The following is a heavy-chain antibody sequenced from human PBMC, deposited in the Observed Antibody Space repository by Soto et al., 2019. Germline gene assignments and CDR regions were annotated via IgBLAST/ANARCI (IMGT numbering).Heavy chain of an antibody. CDR1: GFTFSSYA. CDR3: AKQPASIITFEY. J-gene: IGHJ4*02. D-gene: IGHD2-2*01. V-gene: IGHV3-23*01. Sequence: PGGSLRLSCAASGFTFSSYARSWVRQAPGKGLEWVSGISSTGGSTYYADSVRGLFTISRDNSNNMLFLQINSLRDEDSAVYYCAKQPASIITFEYWGQGTPVTVPS. CDR2: ISSTGGST.